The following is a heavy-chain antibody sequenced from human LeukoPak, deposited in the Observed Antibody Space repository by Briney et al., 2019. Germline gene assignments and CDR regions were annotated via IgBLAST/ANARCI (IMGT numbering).Heavy chain of an antibody. V-gene: IGHV3-9*01. CDR1: GFTFDDYA. CDR2: ISWNSNNI. D-gene: IGHD3-10*01. Sequence: GRSLRLSCAASGFTFDDYAMHWVRQAPGKGLEWVSGISWNSNNIAYADSVKGRFTISRDNAKNSLYLQMNSLRAEDTAFYYCAKDTRRAIGELPNWFDPWGQGTLVTVSS. CDR3: AKDTRRAIGELPNWFDP. J-gene: IGHJ5*02.